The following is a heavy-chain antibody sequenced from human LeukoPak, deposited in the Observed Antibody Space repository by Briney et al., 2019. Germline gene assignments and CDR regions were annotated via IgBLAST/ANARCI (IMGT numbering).Heavy chain of an antibody. J-gene: IGHJ3*02. V-gene: IGHV4-4*07. Sequence: SETLSLTCTVSGGSISSYYWTWIRQPAGKGLEWIGRIYTSGSTDYNPSLKSRVTMSIDTFKNQFSLKLSSVTSADTAVYYCARAGRMAEPGTFDIWGQGTMVTVSS. CDR3: ARAGRMAEPGTFDI. CDR1: GGSISSYY. D-gene: IGHD6-19*01. CDR2: IYTSGST.